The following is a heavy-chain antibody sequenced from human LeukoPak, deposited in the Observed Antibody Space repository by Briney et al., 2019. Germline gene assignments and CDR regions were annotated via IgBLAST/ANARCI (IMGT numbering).Heavy chain of an antibody. CDR2: IHYSGST. CDR1: GGSITNYY. J-gene: IGHJ4*02. Sequence: SETLSLTCTVSGGSITNYYWTWIRQPPGKGLEWIGYIHYSGSTNYNPSLKSRVTISVDTSKNQFSLKLSSVTAADTAVYYCATLQGDFWGQGTLVTVSS. D-gene: IGHD2-21*01. CDR3: ATLQGDF. V-gene: IGHV4-59*01.